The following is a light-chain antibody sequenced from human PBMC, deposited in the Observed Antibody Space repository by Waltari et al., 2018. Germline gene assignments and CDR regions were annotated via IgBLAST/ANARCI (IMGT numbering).Light chain of an antibody. Sequence: CGASQSVGSSYLAWYQQKPGQAPRLLIYGASSRATGIPDRFSGSGSGTDFTLTISRLEPEDFAVYYCQQYGSSPLTFGGGTKVEIK. V-gene: IGKV3-20*01. CDR2: GAS. J-gene: IGKJ4*01. CDR3: QQYGSSPLT. CDR1: QSVGSSY.